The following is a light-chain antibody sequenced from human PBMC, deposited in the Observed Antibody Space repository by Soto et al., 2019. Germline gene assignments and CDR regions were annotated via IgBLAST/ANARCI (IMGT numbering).Light chain of an antibody. J-gene: IGKJ1*01. V-gene: IGKV1-12*01. CDR2: AAA. CDR1: QSISSW. Sequence: DIQMTQSPSSVSASVGDRVTITCRASQSISSWLAWYQQKPGKAPKLLIYAAATLASGVPTRFSGLGSGTHFTLPISSLQPEDFGTYYCQRANSFPRTVGQGTKVDSK. CDR3: QRANSFPRT.